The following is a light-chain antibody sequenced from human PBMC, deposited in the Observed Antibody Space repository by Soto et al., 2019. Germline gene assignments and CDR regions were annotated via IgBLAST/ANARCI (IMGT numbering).Light chain of an antibody. Sequence: EVVMTQFPAALSVSPGERATLSCRASQSVSSDLAWYQQKSGQAPRLLIYGASTRATGVPARFSGSGSGTEFTLTISSLQSEDFAVYYCQQYNNWPPWTFGQGTKVDIK. CDR3: QQYNNWPPWT. V-gene: IGKV3-15*01. CDR2: GAS. CDR1: QSVSSD. J-gene: IGKJ1*01.